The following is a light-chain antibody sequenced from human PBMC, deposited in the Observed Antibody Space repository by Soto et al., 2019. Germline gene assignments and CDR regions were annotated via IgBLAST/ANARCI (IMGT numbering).Light chain of an antibody. V-gene: IGKV3-15*01. J-gene: IGKJ2*01. CDR3: QQYNNWPYT. CDR2: DAS. Sequence: EIVMTQSPATLSVSPGERAALSCRASQSVSSNFAWYRQKPGQAPRLLIYDASTRATGVPARFSGSGSGTDFTLTISSLQSEDFAVYYCQQYNNWPYTFGQGTQLEIK. CDR1: QSVSSN.